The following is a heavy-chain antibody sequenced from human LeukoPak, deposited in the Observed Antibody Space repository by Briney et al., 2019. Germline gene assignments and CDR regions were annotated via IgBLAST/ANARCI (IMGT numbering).Heavy chain of an antibody. CDR2: INHSGST. V-gene: IGHV4-34*01. J-gene: IGHJ4*02. CDR3: ASSIGYDFWSGYQKYYFDY. Sequence: SETLSLTCAVYGGSFSGYYWSWIRQPPGKGLEWIGEINHSGSTNYNPSLKSPVTISVDTSKNQFSLKLSSVTAADTAVYYCASSIGYDFWSGYQKYYFDYWGQGTLVTVSS. CDR1: GGSFSGYY. D-gene: IGHD3-3*01.